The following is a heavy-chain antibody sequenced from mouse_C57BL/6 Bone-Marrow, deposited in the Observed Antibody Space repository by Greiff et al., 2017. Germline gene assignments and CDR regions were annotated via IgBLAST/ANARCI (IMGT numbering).Heavy chain of an antibody. J-gene: IGHJ2*01. CDR3: ARGGTAQATLFDY. Sequence: EVQLQESGPGLVKPSQSLSLTCSVTGYSITSGYYWNWIRQFPGNKLEWMGYISYDGSNNYNPSLKNRISITRDTSKNQFFLKLNSVTTEDTATYYCARGGTAQATLFDYWGQGTTLTVSS. D-gene: IGHD3-2*02. CDR2: ISYDGSN. CDR1: GYSITSGYY. V-gene: IGHV3-6*01.